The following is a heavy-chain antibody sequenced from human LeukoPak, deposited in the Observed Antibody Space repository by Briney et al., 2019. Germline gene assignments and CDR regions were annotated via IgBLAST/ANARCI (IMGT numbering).Heavy chain of an antibody. Sequence: PGGSLRLSCAASGFTFSSYAMSWIRQAPGKGLEWVGRSKSKTDGGTTDYAAPVKGRFTISRDDSKNTLYLQMNSLKTEDTAVYYCTTVWGWFLEWLPQDNFDYWGQGTLVTVSS. CDR3: TTVWGWFLEWLPQDNFDY. D-gene: IGHD3-3*01. V-gene: IGHV3-15*01. CDR1: GFTFSSYA. CDR2: SKSKTDGGTT. J-gene: IGHJ4*02.